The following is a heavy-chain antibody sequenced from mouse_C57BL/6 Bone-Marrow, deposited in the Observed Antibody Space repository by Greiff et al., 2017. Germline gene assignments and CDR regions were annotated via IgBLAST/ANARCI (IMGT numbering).Heavy chain of an antibody. CDR1: GYAFSSYW. D-gene: IGHD2-10*01. Sequence: VKLMESGAELVKPGASVKISCKASGYAFSSYWMNWVKQRPGKGLEWIGQIYPGDGDTNYNGKFKGKATLTADKSSSTAYMQLSSLTSEDSAVYFCARESYRGYFDYWGQGTTLTVSS. CDR2: IYPGDGDT. J-gene: IGHJ2*01. V-gene: IGHV1-80*01. CDR3: ARESYRGYFDY.